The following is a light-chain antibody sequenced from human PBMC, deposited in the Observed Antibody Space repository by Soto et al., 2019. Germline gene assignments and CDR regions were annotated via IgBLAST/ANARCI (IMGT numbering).Light chain of an antibody. CDR1: QDIDKW. Sequence: DIQMTQSPSSLSAPVGDRVSISCRASQDIDKWLAWFQQKPGKAPKLLISAASTLQNGVSSRFSGSGSETDFTLTIQSLQPDDIGTYYCQQASSFPRTFGQGTKLEIK. V-gene: IGKV1-12*01. CDR3: QQASSFPRT. J-gene: IGKJ2*02. CDR2: AAS.